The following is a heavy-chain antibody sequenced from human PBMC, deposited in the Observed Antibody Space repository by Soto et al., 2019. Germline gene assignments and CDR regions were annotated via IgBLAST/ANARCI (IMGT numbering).Heavy chain of an antibody. CDR2: ISTYSGDT. V-gene: IGHV1-18*01. Sequence: SVKVSCKASGYTFFTYDISWVRQAPGQGLEWMGWISTYSGDTKYAQKFQGRVTMTTDTSTTTAYLELRSLRSDDTAVYYCARHHGPTTSENWFDPWGQGTLVTVSS. J-gene: IGHJ5*02. CDR1: GYTFFTYD. CDR3: ARHHGPTTSENWFDP. D-gene: IGHD5-12*01.